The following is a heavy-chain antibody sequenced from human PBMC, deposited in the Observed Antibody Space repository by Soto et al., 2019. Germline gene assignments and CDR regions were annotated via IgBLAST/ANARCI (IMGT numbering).Heavy chain of an antibody. D-gene: IGHD3-3*01. CDR1: GFTFSSYA. CDR2: ISGSGGST. CDR3: AKDRPAIYDFWSGYYGSHDAFDI. Sequence: GGSLRLSCAASGFTFSSYAMSWVRQAPGKGLEWVSAISGSGGSTYYADSVKGRFTISRDNSKNTLYLQMSSLRAEDTAVYYCAKDRPAIYDFWSGYYGSHDAFDIWGQGTMVTVSS. J-gene: IGHJ3*02. V-gene: IGHV3-23*01.